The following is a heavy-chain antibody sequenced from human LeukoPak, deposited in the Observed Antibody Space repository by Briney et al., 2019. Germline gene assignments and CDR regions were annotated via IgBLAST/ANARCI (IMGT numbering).Heavy chain of an antibody. CDR3: ARDYYGSVYFDY. J-gene: IGHJ4*02. D-gene: IGHD3-10*01. V-gene: IGHV4-39*07. CDR2: IYSSGST. Sequence: SETLSLTCSVSGASISSGSNYWGWIRQPPGKTLEWIGSIYSSGSTYYNPSLKSRVIIIIDTPKNHFSLKLSSVTAADTAVYYCARDYYGSVYFDYWGQGTLVTVSS. CDR1: GASISSGSNY.